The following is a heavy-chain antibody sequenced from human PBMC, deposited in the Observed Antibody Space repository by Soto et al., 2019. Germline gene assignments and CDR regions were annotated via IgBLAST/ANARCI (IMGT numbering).Heavy chain of an antibody. Sequence: GESLKISCKASGYSFTSYWIGWVRQMPGKGLEWMGIIYPGDSDTKYSPSLQGQVTISADTSISTAYLQWTSLKASDTAIYYCARGGSKRSFDYWGQGTPVTVSS. J-gene: IGHJ4*02. V-gene: IGHV5-51*01. CDR1: GYSFTSYW. CDR3: ARGGSKRSFDY. D-gene: IGHD3-10*01. CDR2: IYPGDSDT.